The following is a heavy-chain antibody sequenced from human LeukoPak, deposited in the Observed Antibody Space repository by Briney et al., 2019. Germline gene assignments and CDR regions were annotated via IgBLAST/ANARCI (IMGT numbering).Heavy chain of an antibody. Sequence: GGSLRLSCTASGFTFSSYAMSWVRQAPGKGLEWVSVISGSAISTYYADSVKGRFTISRDNSKNTLYLQMNSLRAEDTAVYYCARVVGADYYYYGMDVWGQGTTVTVSS. CDR2: ISGSAIST. V-gene: IGHV3-23*01. J-gene: IGHJ6*02. CDR1: GFTFSSYA. CDR3: ARVVGADYYYYGMDV. D-gene: IGHD1-26*01.